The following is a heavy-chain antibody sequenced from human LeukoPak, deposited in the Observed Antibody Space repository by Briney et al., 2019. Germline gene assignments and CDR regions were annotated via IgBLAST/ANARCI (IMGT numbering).Heavy chain of an antibody. Sequence: GASVKVSCKASGYTXTGYFMHWVRQAPGQGLEWMGWINPNTGGTNYAQNFQGRVTMTRDTSTSTAYMELSRLRSDDTAIYYCARDRTGAWFDPWGQGTLVTVSS. V-gene: IGHV1-2*02. CDR1: GYTXTGYF. J-gene: IGHJ5*02. CDR2: INPNTGGT. CDR3: ARDRTGAWFDP. D-gene: IGHD1-1*01.